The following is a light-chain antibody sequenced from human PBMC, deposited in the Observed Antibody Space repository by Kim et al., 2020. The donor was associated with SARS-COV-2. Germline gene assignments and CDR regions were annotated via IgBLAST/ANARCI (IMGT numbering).Light chain of an antibody. CDR1: ALPKQT. CDR2: KDI. CDR3: QSTDISHVTC. J-gene: IGLJ2*01. V-gene: IGLV3-25*03. Sequence: SYELTQPPSVSVSPGQTARITCSGDALPKQTGFWYQKRPGQAPLLIIYKDIERPSVIPERFSGSRSGTTVTLMIVGVQAEDEADYYCQSTDISHVTCFGG.